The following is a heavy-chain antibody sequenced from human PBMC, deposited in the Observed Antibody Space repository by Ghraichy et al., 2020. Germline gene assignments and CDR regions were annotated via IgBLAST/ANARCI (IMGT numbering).Heavy chain of an antibody. CDR1: GFTFISYR. CDR3: RGVLVATIPDFDY. Sequence: GGSLRLSCAASGFTFISYRMNWVRQAPGKGLEWVSFIDSSSSYIDYADSVKGRFTISRDNSKNTLYLQMNSLRAEDTAVYYCRGVLVATIPDFDYWGQGTLVTVSS. D-gene: IGHD5-12*01. CDR2: IDSSSSYI. V-gene: IGHV3-21*01. J-gene: IGHJ4*02.